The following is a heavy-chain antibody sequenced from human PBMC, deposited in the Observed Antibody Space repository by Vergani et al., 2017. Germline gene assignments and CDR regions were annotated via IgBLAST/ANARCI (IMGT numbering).Heavy chain of an antibody. CDR2: INAGNGNT. J-gene: IGHJ1*01. Sequence: QVQLVQSGAEVKKPGASVKVSCKASGSTFTSYAMHWVRQAPGQRLEWMGWINAGNGNTKYSQKFQGRVTITRDTSASTAYMELSSLRSEDTAVYYCARDRYYDRVEYFQHWGQGTLVTVSS. CDR3: ARDRYYDRVEYFQH. D-gene: IGHD3-22*01. CDR1: GSTFTSYA. V-gene: IGHV1-3*01.